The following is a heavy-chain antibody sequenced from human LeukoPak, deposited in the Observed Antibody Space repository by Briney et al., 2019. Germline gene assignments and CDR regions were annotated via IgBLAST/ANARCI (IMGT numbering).Heavy chain of an antibody. CDR3: ARDPGNSAVAGQFDY. D-gene: IGHD6-19*01. Sequence: SETLSLTCTVPGGSISSYYWSWIRQPAGKGLEWIGRIYTSGSTNYNPSLKSRVTMSVDTSKNQFSLKLSSVTAADTAVYYCARDPGNSAVAGQFDYWGQGTLVTVSS. J-gene: IGHJ4*02. CDR1: GGSISSYY. V-gene: IGHV4-4*07. CDR2: IYTSGST.